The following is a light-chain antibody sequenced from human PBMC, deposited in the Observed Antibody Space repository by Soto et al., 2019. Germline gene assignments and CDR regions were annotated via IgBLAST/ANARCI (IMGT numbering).Light chain of an antibody. CDR2: EAS. Sequence: DIHMTQSPATLSASVGDRVTITCRASQNINSWLAWYQQKPGKAPKLLIYEASSLEKGVPARFSGSGSGTEFTLTINSLQPEDFATYYCQQYNSYPWTFGQGTKVDIK. J-gene: IGKJ1*01. CDR1: QNINSW. V-gene: IGKV1-5*03. CDR3: QQYNSYPWT.